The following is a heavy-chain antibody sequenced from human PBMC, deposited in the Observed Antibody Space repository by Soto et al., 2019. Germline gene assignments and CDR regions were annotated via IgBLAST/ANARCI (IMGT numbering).Heavy chain of an antibody. D-gene: IGHD2-2*01. CDR2: IKQDGSEK. CDR3: ARDPNIVVVPAATYYYYGMDV. J-gene: IGHJ6*02. Sequence: EVQLVESGGGLVQPGGSLRLSCAASGFTFSTYWMSWVRQAPGKGLEWVANIKQDGSEKYYVDSVKGRFTISRDNAKNSLYQQMNSLRAEDTAVYYCARDPNIVVVPAATYYYYGMDVWGQGTTVTVSS. CDR1: GFTFSTYW. V-gene: IGHV3-7*04.